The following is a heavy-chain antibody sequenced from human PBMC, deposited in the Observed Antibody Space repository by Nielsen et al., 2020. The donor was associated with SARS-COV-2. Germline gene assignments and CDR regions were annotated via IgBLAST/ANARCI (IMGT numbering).Heavy chain of an antibody. Sequence: ASVKVSCKASGYTFTSYAMHWVRQAPGQRLEWMGWINAGNGNTKYSQKFQGRVTITRDTSTSTVYMELSSLRSEDTAVYYCARRLKWEPYFDYWGQGTLVTVSS. CDR3: ARRLKWEPYFDY. V-gene: IGHV1-3*01. CDR2: INAGNGNT. D-gene: IGHD1-26*01. CDR1: GYTFTSYA. J-gene: IGHJ4*02.